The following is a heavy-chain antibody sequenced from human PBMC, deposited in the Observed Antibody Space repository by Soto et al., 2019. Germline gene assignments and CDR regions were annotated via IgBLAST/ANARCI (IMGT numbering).Heavy chain of an antibody. CDR2: INHIGST. D-gene: IGHD3-10*01. V-gene: IGHV4-34*03. CDR1: GGSFSGYY. CDR3: GGHPTLVRGGIISKFFDY. J-gene: IGHJ4*02. Sequence: QVQLQQLGAGLLKPSETLSLTCAVYGGSFSGYYWSWIRQPPGKGLEWIGEINHIGSTNYNPSIMNRILTTVDQAKNTFSPMLSSVLTADDAVVYYSGGHPTLVRGGIISKFFDYWGQGTLVTVSS.